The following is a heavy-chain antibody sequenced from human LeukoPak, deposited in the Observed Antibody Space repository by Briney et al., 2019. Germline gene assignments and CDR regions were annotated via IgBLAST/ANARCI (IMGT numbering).Heavy chain of an antibody. CDR1: GGSISSGDYY. CDR2: IYYSGTT. CDR3: AGQVGARIRYYYTSGLDV. D-gene: IGHD1-26*01. V-gene: IGHV4-30-4*01. J-gene: IGHJ6*02. Sequence: SQTLSLTCTVSGGSISSGDYYWSWIRQPPGKGLEWIGYIYYSGTTNYDPSFKSRVTISLDTSKNEFSLRLKSLTAADTAVYYCAGQVGARIRYYYTSGLDVWGQGTTVAVSS.